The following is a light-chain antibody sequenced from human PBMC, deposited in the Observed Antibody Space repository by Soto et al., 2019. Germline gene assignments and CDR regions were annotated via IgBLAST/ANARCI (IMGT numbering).Light chain of an antibody. Sequence: QSALTQPPSVSGSPGQSIAISCTGTSSDVGGSNGVSWYQQPPGKAPKLMIYDVSNRPSGVPDRFSGSKSGNTASLTISGLQAEDEGDYYCSSYTSSSTYVFGTGTKVTVL. V-gene: IGLV2-18*02. CDR3: SSYTSSSTYV. J-gene: IGLJ1*01. CDR2: DVS. CDR1: SSDVGGSNG.